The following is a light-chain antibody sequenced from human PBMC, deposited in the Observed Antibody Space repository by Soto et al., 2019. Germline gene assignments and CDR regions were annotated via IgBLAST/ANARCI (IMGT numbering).Light chain of an antibody. CDR3: QQYNAYSQA. V-gene: IGKV1-5*03. Sequence: DIQMTQSPSTLSASVGDRVTITCRASQGVSRWLAWYQQKPGRTPKLLIYHASTLETGVPSRFSGSGSGTEFTLPISSLQPDDFATYYCQQYNAYSQAFGQGTKVEIK. CDR2: HAS. J-gene: IGKJ1*01. CDR1: QGVSRW.